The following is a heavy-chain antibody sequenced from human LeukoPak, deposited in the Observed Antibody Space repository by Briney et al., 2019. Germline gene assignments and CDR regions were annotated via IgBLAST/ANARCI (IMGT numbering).Heavy chain of an antibody. CDR2: INPNSGGT. Sequence: ASVKVSCKASGYTFTGYYMHWVRQAPGQGLEWMGWINPNSGGTNYAQKFQGRVTMTRDTSISTAYMELSRLRSDDTAVYYCARDLSRGWDPSYYMDVWGKGTTVTVSS. V-gene: IGHV1-2*02. CDR1: GYTFTGYY. D-gene: IGHD6-19*01. J-gene: IGHJ6*03. CDR3: ARDLSRGWDPSYYMDV.